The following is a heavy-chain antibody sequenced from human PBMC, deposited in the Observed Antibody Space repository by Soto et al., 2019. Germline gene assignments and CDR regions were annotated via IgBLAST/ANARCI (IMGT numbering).Heavy chain of an antibody. J-gene: IGHJ5*02. D-gene: IGHD6-25*01. V-gene: IGHV4-59*01. CDR2: IHYSWST. CDR3: ARVVRISGNWLDP. Sequence: SQTLSLTCTRYRSTISSYYWSYIRQPPGKRLEWIGYIHYSWSTNYTPSLKSRVTISVDTSKNQFSLKLSSVTAADTAVYYCARVVRISGNWLDPRLKGTLVTVSS. CDR1: RSTISSYY.